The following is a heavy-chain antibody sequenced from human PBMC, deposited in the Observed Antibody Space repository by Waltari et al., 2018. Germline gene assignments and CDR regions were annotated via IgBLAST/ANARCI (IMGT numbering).Heavy chain of an antibody. D-gene: IGHD3-22*01. Sequence: QVQLQESGPGLVKPSETLSLTCTVSGGSISSYYWSCIRQPAGKGLEWIGRIYTSGSTNYNPSLKSRVTMSVDTSKNQFSLKLSSVTAADTAVYYCARGHYYDSRRSGYYYMDVWGKGTTVTISS. CDR3: ARGHYYDSRRSGYYYMDV. V-gene: IGHV4-4*07. CDR1: GGSISSYY. CDR2: IYTSGST. J-gene: IGHJ6*03.